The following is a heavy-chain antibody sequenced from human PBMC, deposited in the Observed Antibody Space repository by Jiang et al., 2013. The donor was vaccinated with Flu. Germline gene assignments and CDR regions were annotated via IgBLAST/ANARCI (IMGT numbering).Heavy chain of an antibody. CDR1: GYSFTSYW. CDR2: IYPGDSDT. CDR3: ARHLGGYDEYNWFDP. J-gene: IGHJ5*02. Sequence: PGESLKISCKGSGYSFTSYWIGWVRQMPGKGLEWMGIIYPGDSDTRYSPSFQGQVTISADKSISTAYLQWSSLKASDTAMYYCARHLGGYDEYNWFDPWGQGTLVTVSS. V-gene: IGHV5-51*01. D-gene: IGHD5-12*01.